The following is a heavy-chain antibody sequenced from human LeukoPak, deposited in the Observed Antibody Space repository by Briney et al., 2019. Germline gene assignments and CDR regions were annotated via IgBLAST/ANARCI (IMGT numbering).Heavy chain of an antibody. Sequence: SETLSLTCTVSGGSISSYYWSWIRQPPGKGLEWIGYFYYSGSTNYNPSLKSRVTISVDTSKNQFSLKLSSVTAADTAVYYCARASDYGDYVSESPFDYWGQGTLVTVSS. CDR3: ARASDYGDYVSESPFDY. V-gene: IGHV4-59*01. CDR2: FYYSGST. D-gene: IGHD4-17*01. J-gene: IGHJ4*02. CDR1: GGSISSYY.